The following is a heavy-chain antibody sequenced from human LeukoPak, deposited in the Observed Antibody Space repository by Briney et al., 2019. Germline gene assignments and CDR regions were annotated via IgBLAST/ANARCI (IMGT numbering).Heavy chain of an antibody. V-gene: IGHV4-39*07. CDR3: ARYLVGAYWYFDL. D-gene: IGHD1-26*01. CDR2: IYYSGST. J-gene: IGHJ2*01. CDR1: GGSISSSSYY. Sequence: KPSETLSLTCTVSGGSISSSSYYWGWIRQPPGKGLEWIGSIYYSGSTYYNPSLKSRVTISVDTSKNQFSLKLSSVTAADTAVYYCARYLVGAYWYFDLWGRGTLVTVSS.